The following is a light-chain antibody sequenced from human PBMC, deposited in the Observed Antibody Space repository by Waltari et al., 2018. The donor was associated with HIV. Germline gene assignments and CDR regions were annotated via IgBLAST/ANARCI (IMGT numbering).Light chain of an antibody. J-gene: IGKJ4*01. CDR2: WTS. CDR3: HQYYTLPYT. CDR1: RAVVCDCINRNY. Sequence: DIVITHSPDSPAVSLGERAPPNPRSSRAVVCDCINRNYLAWYQQKPGQPPSVIISWTSTRSVGVSDRFSGSGSGTDFALIISSLQADDLAVYYCHQYYTLPYTFGGGTKVEI. V-gene: IGKV4-1*01.